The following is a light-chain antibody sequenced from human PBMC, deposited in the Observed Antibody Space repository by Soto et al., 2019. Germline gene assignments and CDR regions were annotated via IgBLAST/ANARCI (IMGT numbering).Light chain of an antibody. CDR2: DVS. V-gene: IGLV2-14*01. J-gene: IGLJ3*02. Sequence: QSVLTQPASVSGSPGQSITISCTGTSSDVGSFNYVSWYQQHPGKAPKLLIYDVSSRPSGVSNRFSGSKSGNTASLTISGLQAEDEADYYCSSYTSSSTWVFGGGTKLTVL. CDR3: SSYTSSSTWV. CDR1: SSDVGSFNY.